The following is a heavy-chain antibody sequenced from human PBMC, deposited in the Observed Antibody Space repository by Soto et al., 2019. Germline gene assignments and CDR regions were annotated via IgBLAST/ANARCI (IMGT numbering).Heavy chain of an antibody. V-gene: IGHV5-51*01. CDR3: ARHVPQSAGYYYYYMDV. CDR2: IYPGDSDT. J-gene: IGHJ6*03. CDR1: GYSFTSYW. Sequence: GESLKISCKGSGYSFTSYWIGWVRQMPGKGLEWMGIIYPGDSDTRYSPSFQGQVTISADKSISTAYLQWSSLKASDTAMYYCARHVPQSAGYYYYYMDVWGKGTTVTVSS. D-gene: IGHD6-25*01.